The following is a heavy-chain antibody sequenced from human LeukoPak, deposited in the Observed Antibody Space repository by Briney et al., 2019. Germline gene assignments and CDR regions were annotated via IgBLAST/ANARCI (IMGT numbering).Heavy chain of an antibody. D-gene: IGHD3-10*01. CDR2: TYYRSKWYN. V-gene: IGHV6-1*01. CDR1: GDSVSSNSAA. CDR3: SRGVHPPSRNYYYGMDV. Sequence: SQTLSLTCAISGDSVSSNSAAWNWIRQSPSRGLEWLGRTYYRSKWYNDYAVSVKSRITINPDTPKNQFSLQLNSVTPEDTAVYYCSRGVHPPSRNYYYGMDVWGQGTTVTVSS. J-gene: IGHJ6*02.